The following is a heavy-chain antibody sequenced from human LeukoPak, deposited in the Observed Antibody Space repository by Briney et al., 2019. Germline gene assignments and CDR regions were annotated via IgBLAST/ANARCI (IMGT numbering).Heavy chain of an antibody. J-gene: IGHJ4*02. CDR1: GFTFSSYA. V-gene: IGHV3-23*01. CDR2: ISGSGGST. D-gene: IGHD5-24*01. Sequence: PGGSLRLSCAASGFTFSSYAMSWVRQAPGKGLEWVSAISGSGGSTYYADSVKGRFTISRDNSKNTLYLQMNSLRAEDTAVYYCAKDRSPGWPSLLVGFDYWGQGTLVTVSS. CDR3: AKDRSPGWPSLLVGFDY.